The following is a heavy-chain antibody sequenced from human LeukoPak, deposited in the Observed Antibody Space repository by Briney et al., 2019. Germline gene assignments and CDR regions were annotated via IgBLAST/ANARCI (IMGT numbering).Heavy chain of an antibody. D-gene: IGHD6-13*01. Sequence: GGSLRLSCAASGFTFSNYAMNWVRQAPGKGLEWVSSISSSSSYIYYADSVKGRFTISRDNAKNSLYLQMNSLRAEDTAVYYCARDLGSSWLNWFGPWGQGTLVTVSS. V-gene: IGHV3-21*01. CDR3: ARDLGSSWLNWFGP. J-gene: IGHJ5*02. CDR2: ISSSSSYI. CDR1: GFTFSNYA.